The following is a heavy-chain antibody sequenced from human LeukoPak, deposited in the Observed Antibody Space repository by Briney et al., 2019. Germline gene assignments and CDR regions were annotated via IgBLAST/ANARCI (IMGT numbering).Heavy chain of an antibody. CDR3: AREGVQIQLWVMPSLRY. CDR2: ISYYGSNE. J-gene: IGHJ4*02. D-gene: IGHD5-18*01. CDR1: GFTFSSYS. Sequence: GRSLRLSFAASGFTFSSYSMHWVRQAPGKGLGWVAVISYYGSNEYYADSVKGRFTISRDDSKNTLYLQMNSLRAEDTAVYYCAREGVQIQLWVMPSLRYWGQGTLVTVSS. V-gene: IGHV3-30*04.